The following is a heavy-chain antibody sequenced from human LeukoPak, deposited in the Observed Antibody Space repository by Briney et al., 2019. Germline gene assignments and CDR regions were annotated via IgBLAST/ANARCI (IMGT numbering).Heavy chain of an antibody. Sequence: LGGSLRLSCAASGFTFSSYGMHWVRQAPGKGLEWVAVISYDGSNKYYADSVKGRFTISRDNSKNTLYLQMNSLRAEDTAVYYCAKDEVVPDSYAFDIWGQGTMVTVSS. J-gene: IGHJ3*02. CDR1: GFTFSSYG. CDR3: AKDEVVPDSYAFDI. V-gene: IGHV3-30*18. D-gene: IGHD2-2*01. CDR2: ISYDGSNK.